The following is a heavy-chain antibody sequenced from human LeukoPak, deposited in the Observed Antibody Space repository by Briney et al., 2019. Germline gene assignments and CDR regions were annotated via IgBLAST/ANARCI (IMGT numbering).Heavy chain of an antibody. D-gene: IGHD2-21*02. CDR1: LFTFRCYA. V-gene: IGHV3-23*01. J-gene: IGHJ4*02. Sequence: SGGSLRLSCAASLFTFRCYAMRCVRQAPGKGLEWVSGISGTSGTINYAAPVKGRFTISRDNSKNTLYLQMNSLRADHMAVYYCAKRLGDPRAFDYWGQGTLVTVSS. CDR3: AKRLGDPRAFDY. CDR2: ISGTSGTI.